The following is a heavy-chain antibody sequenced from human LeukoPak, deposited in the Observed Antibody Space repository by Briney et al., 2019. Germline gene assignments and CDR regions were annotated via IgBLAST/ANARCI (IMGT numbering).Heavy chain of an antibody. Sequence: GSLRLSCAASGIIFSNFAMSWVRQAPGKGLEWIGEIHHGGRTKYHPALKSRVTISVDTPNNQLSLKLSSMTAADTAVYYCARHGGWYFALWGPGTLVTVSS. CDR2: IHHGGRT. CDR1: GIIFSNFA. CDR3: ARHGGWYFAL. V-gene: IGHV4-34*01. J-gene: IGHJ2*01. D-gene: IGHD3-10*01.